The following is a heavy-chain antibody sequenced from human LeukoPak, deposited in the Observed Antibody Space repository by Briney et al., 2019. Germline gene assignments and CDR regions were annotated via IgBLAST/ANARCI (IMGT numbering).Heavy chain of an antibody. V-gene: IGHV4-39*07. Sequence: SETLSLTCTVSGGSISSSSYYWGWIRQPPGKGLEWIGSIYYSGSTNYSPSLNSRVTISVDTSKNQFSLKLTSVTAADTAVYYCARDRSGDYDYYQYYGMDVWGQGTTVTVSS. D-gene: IGHD3-3*01. J-gene: IGHJ6*02. CDR1: GGSISSSSYY. CDR2: IYYSGST. CDR3: ARDRSGDYDYYQYYGMDV.